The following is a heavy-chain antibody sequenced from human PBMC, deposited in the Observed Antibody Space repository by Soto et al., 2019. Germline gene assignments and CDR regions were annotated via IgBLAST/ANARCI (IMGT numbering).Heavy chain of an antibody. CDR3: AKKKTVVVVPAAILGYFDY. CDR1: GFTFSSYA. Sequence: PGGSLRLSCAASGFTFSSYAMSWVRQAPGKGLEWVSAISGSGGSTYYADSVKGRFTISRDNSKNTLYLQMNSLRAEDTAVYYCAKKKTVVVVPAAILGYFDYWGQGTLVTVSS. V-gene: IGHV3-23*01. CDR2: ISGSGGST. D-gene: IGHD2-2*01. J-gene: IGHJ4*02.